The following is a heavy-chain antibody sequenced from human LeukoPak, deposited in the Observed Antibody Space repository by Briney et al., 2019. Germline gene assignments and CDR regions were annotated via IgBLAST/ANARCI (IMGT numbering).Heavy chain of an antibody. J-gene: IGHJ4*02. CDR1: GFTFSDYY. CDR3: AKDFRGHQPGGYCSGGSCD. CDR2: ISSSGSTI. Sequence: PGGSLRLSCAASGFTFSDYYMSWIRQAPGKGLEWVSYISSSGSTIYYADSVKGRFTISRDNAKNSLYLQMNSLRAEDTAVYYWAKDFRGHQPGGYCSGGSCDWGQGTLVTVSS. D-gene: IGHD2-15*01. V-gene: IGHV3-11*01.